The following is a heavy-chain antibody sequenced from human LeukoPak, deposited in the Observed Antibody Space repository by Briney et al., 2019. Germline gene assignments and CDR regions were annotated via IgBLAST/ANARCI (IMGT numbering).Heavy chain of an antibody. CDR3: ARGSGSGVPFDF. CDR1: GGSVSSGSYY. J-gene: IGHJ4*02. Sequence: SETLSLTCIVSGGSVSSGSYYWSWIRQPPGKGLEWIGYIYYSGSTNYNPSLKSRVTISVGTSKNQFSLKLNSVTAADTAVYYCARGSGSGVPFDFWGQGTLVTVSS. V-gene: IGHV4-61*01. D-gene: IGHD3-10*01. CDR2: IYYSGST.